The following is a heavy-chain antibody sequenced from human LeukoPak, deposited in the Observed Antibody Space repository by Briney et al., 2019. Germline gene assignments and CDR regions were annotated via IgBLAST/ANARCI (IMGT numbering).Heavy chain of an antibody. D-gene: IGHD4-11*01. J-gene: IGHJ4*02. CDR3: ARLHTGLLIDY. V-gene: IGHV3-23*01. CDR1: GFTFSSYA. Sequence: GGSLRLSCAAAGFTFSSYAMSWVRQAPGKGLEWVSAISGSGGSTYYADSVKGRFTISRDNSKNTLYLQMNSLRAEDTAVYYCARLHTGLLIDYWGQGTLVTVSS. CDR2: ISGSGGST.